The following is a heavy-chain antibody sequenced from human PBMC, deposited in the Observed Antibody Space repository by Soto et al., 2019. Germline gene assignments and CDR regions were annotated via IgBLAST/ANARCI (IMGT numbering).Heavy chain of an antibody. J-gene: IGHJ3*01. V-gene: IGHV3-23*01. D-gene: IGHD3-3*01. CDR2: ISGSGGTT. CDR3: AKTYDFWSAYSHSDDAFDF. Sequence: VQLLESGGGLVQPGGSLRLSCAASGFTFSSYAMSWVRQAPGKGLKWLSTISGSGGTTYHADSVKGRFTISRDNSKNTLYLQFNSLRAENTAVYYCAKTYDFWSAYSHSDDAFDFWGQGTMVTVSS. CDR1: GFTFSSYA.